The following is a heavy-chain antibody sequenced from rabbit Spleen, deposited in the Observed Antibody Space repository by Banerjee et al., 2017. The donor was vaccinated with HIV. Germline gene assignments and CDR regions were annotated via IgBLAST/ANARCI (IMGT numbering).Heavy chain of an antibody. CDR3: ARNYVNAFDP. CDR2: MNTYTTKT. Sequence: QEQLEESGGDLVKPDGSLTLTCTASGFSFNVDYVMCWVRQAPGKGLEWIGCMNTYTTKTVYATWAKDPFTISKTSSTVDLKMTSLTAADTATYFCARNYVNAFDPWGQGTLVTVS. D-gene: IGHD1-1*01. V-gene: IGHV1S45*01. J-gene: IGHJ2*01. CDR1: GFSFNVDYV.